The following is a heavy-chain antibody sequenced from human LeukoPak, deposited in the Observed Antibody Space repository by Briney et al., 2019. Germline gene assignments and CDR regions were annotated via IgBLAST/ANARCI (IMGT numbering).Heavy chain of an antibody. CDR3: AKDPGATAGGYYMDV. V-gene: IGHV3-30*02. CDR2: IWNDGRSE. Sequence: GGSLRLSCAASGFMFRDCGVHWVGQAPGKGLEWVSFIWNDGRSEHYADSVQGRFSVSRDNSDNTLYLHMTNLRPDDTAVYYCAKDPGATAGGYYMDVWGTGTTVTVSS. J-gene: IGHJ6*03. CDR1: GFMFRDCG. D-gene: IGHD1-1*01.